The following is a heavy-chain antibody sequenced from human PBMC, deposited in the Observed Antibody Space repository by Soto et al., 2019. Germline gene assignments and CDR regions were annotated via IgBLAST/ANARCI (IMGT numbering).Heavy chain of an antibody. V-gene: IGHV4-34*01. CDR1: GGSFSGYY. CDR2: INHSGST. J-gene: IGHJ4*02. Sequence: SETLSLTCAVYGGSFSGYYWSWIRQPPGKGLEWIGEINHSGSTNYNPSLKSRVTISVDTSKNQFSLKLSSVTAADTAVYYCARGRRSGTTGFDYWGQGTLVTVSS. D-gene: IGHD1-7*01. CDR3: ARGRRSGTTGFDY.